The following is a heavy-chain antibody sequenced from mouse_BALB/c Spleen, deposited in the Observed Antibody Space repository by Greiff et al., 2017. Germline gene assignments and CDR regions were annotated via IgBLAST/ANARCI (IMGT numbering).Heavy chain of an antibody. CDR1: GFTFSSYD. CDR3: ARRDYGDAMDY. J-gene: IGHJ4*01. V-gene: IGHV5-12-1*01. D-gene: IGHD1-1*01. Sequence: EVQGVESGGGLVQPGGSRKLSCAASGFTFSSYDMSWVRQTPEKRLEWVAYISSGGGSTYYPDTVKGRFTISRDNAKNTLYLQMSSLKSEDTAMYYCARRDYGDAMDYWGQGTSVTVSS. CDR2: ISSGGGST.